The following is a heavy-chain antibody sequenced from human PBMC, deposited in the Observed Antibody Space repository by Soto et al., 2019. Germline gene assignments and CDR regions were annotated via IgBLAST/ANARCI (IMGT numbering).Heavy chain of an antibody. V-gene: IGHV1-69*13. CDR1: GGTFSSYA. CDR3: ARVVQLRSAEYIQH. J-gene: IGHJ1*01. Sequence: ASVKVSCKASGGTFSSYAISWVRQAPGQGLEWMGGIIPIFGTANYAQKFQGRVTITADESTSTAYMELSSLRSEDTAVYYCARVVQLRSAEYIQHSGQATLVTVSS. CDR2: IIPIFGTA. D-gene: IGHD6-6*01.